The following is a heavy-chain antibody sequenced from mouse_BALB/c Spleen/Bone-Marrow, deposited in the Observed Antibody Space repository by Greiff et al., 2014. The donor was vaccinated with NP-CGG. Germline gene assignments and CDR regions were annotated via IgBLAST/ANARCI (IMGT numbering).Heavy chain of an antibody. CDR1: GYIFTSYW. CDR2: IYPSDNYT. J-gene: IGHJ2*01. V-gene: IGHV1-69*02. Sequence: QVQLQQSGAELVRPGASVKLSCKASGYIFTSYWINWVKQRPGQGLEWIGNIYPSDNYTNYNQKFKDKATLTADKSSNTAYMQLSCPTSEDSAVYYGTRSYEYFDDWGQGTTLTVSS. CDR3: TRSYEYFDD. D-gene: IGHD2-3*01.